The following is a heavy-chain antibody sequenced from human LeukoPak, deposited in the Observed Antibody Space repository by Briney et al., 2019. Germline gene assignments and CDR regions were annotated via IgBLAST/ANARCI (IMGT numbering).Heavy chain of an antibody. J-gene: IGHJ4*02. V-gene: IGHV1-2*02. D-gene: IGHD1-1*01. CDR2: INPNSGGT. CDR1: GYTFTSYG. Sequence: ASVKVSCKASGYTFTSYGISWVRQAPGQGLEWMGWINPNSGGTSYAQKFQGRVTMTRDTSINTAYMELSTLRSDDTAVYYCVRVLKKARPFDYWGQGTLVTVSS. CDR3: VRVLKKARPFDY.